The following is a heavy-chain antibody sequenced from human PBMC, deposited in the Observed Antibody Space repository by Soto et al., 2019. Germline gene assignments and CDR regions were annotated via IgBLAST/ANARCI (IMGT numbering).Heavy chain of an antibody. CDR1: GGTFKSYA. CDR2: IMPIFGTA. J-gene: IGHJ6*02. V-gene: IGHV1-69*12. CDR3: ASWRDPDPHVGNYYYGMDI. D-gene: IGHD1-1*01. Sequence: QVQLVQSGAEVKKPGASVKVSCKASGGTFKSYAISWVRQAPGQGLEWLGGIMPIFGTADYAQKFQGRVTSTADESTSTAYMELSSRTSEDTAVYSCASWRDPDPHVGNYYYGMDIWGQGTTVTVS.